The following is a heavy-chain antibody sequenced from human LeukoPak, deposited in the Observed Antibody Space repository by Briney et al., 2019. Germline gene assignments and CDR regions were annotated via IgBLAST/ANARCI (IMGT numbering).Heavy chain of an antibody. V-gene: IGHV3-30*04. CDR3: ARDYYDSSGYSFYYYYGMDV. CDR1: GFTFSNYA. Sequence: GGSLRLSCAASGFTFSNYAMYWVRQAPDKGLEWVAVISYDGSNKYYADSVKGRFTISRDNSKNTLYLQMNSLRAEDTAVYYCARDYYDSSGYSFYYYYGMDVWGQGTTVTVSS. D-gene: IGHD3-22*01. CDR2: ISYDGSNK. J-gene: IGHJ6*02.